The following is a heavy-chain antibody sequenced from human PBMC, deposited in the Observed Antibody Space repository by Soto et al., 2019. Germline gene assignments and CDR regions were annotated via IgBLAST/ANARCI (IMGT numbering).Heavy chain of an antibody. CDR3: TSNYADAGRYDYYGRDV. V-gene: IGHV3-74*01. Sequence: EVQLVESGGGLVQPGGSLRLSCAASGFTFSNYWMHWVRQAPGKGLVWVSRVNSDGSTTNYADSVKGRFTISRDNAKNTLQLQMNILGDEATAVYCSTSNYADAGRYDYYGRDVWGQWTTVPVSS. J-gene: IGHJ6*02. CDR1: GFTFSNYW. CDR2: VNSDGSTT. D-gene: IGHD3-16*01.